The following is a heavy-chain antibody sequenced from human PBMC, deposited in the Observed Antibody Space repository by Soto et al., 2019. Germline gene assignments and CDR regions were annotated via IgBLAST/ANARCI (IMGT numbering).Heavy chain of an antibody. D-gene: IGHD3-16*01. Sequence: EVQLVESGGGLVQPGGSLRLSCATSGFTFSTYSMNWVRQAPGTGLEWVSYISARTSTIYYADSVKGRFTISRDNAKNSLYLQMIRLRDEDTAVYYCARGGNEPDYWGQGTLVTVSS. CDR3: ARGGNEPDY. V-gene: IGHV3-48*02. CDR2: ISARTSTI. CDR1: GFTFSTYS. J-gene: IGHJ4*02.